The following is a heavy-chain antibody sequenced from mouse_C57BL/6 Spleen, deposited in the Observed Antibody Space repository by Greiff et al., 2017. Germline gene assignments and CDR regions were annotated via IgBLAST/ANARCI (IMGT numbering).Heavy chain of an antibody. D-gene: IGHD2-3*01. CDR3: ARVDWDGYYRGAY. CDR2: ILPGSGST. CDR1: GYTFTGYW. J-gene: IGHJ3*01. Sequence: QVQLQQSGAELMKPGASVKLSCKATGYTFTGYWIEWVKQRPGHGLEWIGEILPGSGSTNYNEKFKGKAAFTADTSSNTAYMQLSSLTTEDSAIYYCARVDWDGYYRGAYWGQGTLVTVSA. V-gene: IGHV1-9*01.